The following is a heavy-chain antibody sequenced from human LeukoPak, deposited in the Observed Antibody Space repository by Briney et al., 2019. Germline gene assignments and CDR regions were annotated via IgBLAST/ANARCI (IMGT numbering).Heavy chain of an antibody. V-gene: IGHV3-7*01. Sequence: GGSLRLSCAASGFTFSTYWTSWVRQAPGKGLEWVANIKQDGSDKFYVDSVKGRFTISRDNAKNSMYLQMNSLRAEDTAVYYCARVLPVASRDYWGQGTLVTVSS. CDR1: GFTFSTYW. CDR3: ARVLPVASRDY. CDR2: IKQDGSDK. D-gene: IGHD2-2*01. J-gene: IGHJ4*02.